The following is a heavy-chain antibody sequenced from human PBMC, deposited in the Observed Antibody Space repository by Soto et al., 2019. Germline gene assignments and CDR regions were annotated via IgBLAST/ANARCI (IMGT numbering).Heavy chain of an antibody. D-gene: IGHD3-9*01. V-gene: IGHV3-23*01. CDR2: ISSDGDLR. Sequence: EVHLLGSGGDLVKPGGSLRLSCEVSGFTFNNFAMSWVCQSPGKGLEWVSTISSDGDLRHYAESVKGRFTISKDNSKSSLFLQLNSLRAEDTALYFCAKVRQPFLDILISATNFDSWGQGTLVTVPS. CDR3: AKVRQPFLDILISATNFDS. J-gene: IGHJ4*02. CDR1: GFTFNNFA.